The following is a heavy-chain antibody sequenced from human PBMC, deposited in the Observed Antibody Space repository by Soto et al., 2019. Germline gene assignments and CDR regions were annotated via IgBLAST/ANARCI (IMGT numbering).Heavy chain of an antibody. V-gene: IGHV3-66*04. CDR2: IYSGGST. CDR1: GFTVSSNY. CDR3: ARQSSGWTRSYYFDY. J-gene: IGHJ4*02. D-gene: IGHD6-19*01. Sequence: GSLRLSCAASGFTVSSNYMSWVRQAPGKGLEWVSVIYSGGSTYYADSVKGRFTISRDNSKNTLYLQMNSLRAEDTAVYYCARQSSGWTRSYYFDYWGQGTLVTVSS.